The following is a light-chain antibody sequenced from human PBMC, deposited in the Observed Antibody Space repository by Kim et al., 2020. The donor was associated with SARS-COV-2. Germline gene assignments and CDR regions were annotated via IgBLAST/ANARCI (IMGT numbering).Light chain of an antibody. CDR2: DAS. Sequence: PGERATLSCRASQSVSTYLAWYQQKPGQAPRLLIYDASNRATGIPDRFSRSGSGTDFTLTISSLESEDFAVYYCQQRSNWPPALTFGGGTKVDIK. CDR3: QQRSNWPPALT. J-gene: IGKJ4*01. CDR1: QSVSTY. V-gene: IGKV3-11*01.